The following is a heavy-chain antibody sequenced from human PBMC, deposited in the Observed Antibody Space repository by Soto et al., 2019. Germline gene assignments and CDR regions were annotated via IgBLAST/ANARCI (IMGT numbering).Heavy chain of an antibody. CDR1: GLTFRTYA. V-gene: IGHV3-23*01. D-gene: IGHD3-3*01. Sequence: EVQLLESGGGLIQPGGSLRLSCAASGLTFRTYAMSWVRQSPGKGLEWVSGIGGSGGTTYYADSVKCRFTISRDNAKNTLYLQMNSLRAEDTAVYYCAKYAAGFWGASNYWGQGTLVTVSS. CDR3: AKYAAGFWGASNY. J-gene: IGHJ4*02. CDR2: IGGSGGTT.